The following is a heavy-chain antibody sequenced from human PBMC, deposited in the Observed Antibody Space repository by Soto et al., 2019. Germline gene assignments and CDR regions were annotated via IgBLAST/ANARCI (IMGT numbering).Heavy chain of an antibody. D-gene: IGHD2-2*02. CDR3: SRAEGVVVPAAIGRYVDWFDP. V-gene: IGHV1-69*06. CDR1: GGNFSSYA. J-gene: IGHJ5*02. Sequence: QVQLVQSGAEVKKTGSSVKVSCKASGGNFSSYAISCVRQAPGQGLEWMGRIIPIFGTANYAQKFQGRATITADKSTSKGHMGLSSLSSGDKAVYYCSRAEGVVVPAAIGRYVDWFDPCGQGALVTVAS. CDR2: IIPIFGTA.